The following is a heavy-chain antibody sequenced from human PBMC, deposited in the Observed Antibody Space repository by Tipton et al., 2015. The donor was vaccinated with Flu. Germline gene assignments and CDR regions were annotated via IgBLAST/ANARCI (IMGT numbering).Heavy chain of an antibody. CDR3: ASAPTMTTFFF. J-gene: IGHJ4*02. Sequence: TLSLTCTVSGGSISSGSYYWSWIRQPAGKGLEWIGRIYTSGSTNYNPSLKSRLTVSADTSKNQFSLKLTSVTATDTAIYYCASAPTMTTFFFWGQGALGTVSS. D-gene: IGHD4-17*01. V-gene: IGHV4-61*02. CDR1: GGSISSGSYY. CDR2: IYTSGST.